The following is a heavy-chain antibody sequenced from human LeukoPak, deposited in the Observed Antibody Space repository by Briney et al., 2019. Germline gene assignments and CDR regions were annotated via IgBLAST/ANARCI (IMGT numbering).Heavy chain of an antibody. J-gene: IGHJ4*02. V-gene: IGHV4-31*03. CDR1: GGFISSGGYY. CDR3: ARGGYSNLDS. Sequence: SETLSLTCTVSGGFISSGGYYWSWIRQHPGKGLEWIGYIYYSGDTHYNPSLKSRVIMSVDTSKNQFSLKVSSVTAADAAVYYCARGGYSNLDSWGQGVLVTVSS. D-gene: IGHD4-11*01. CDR2: IYYSGDT.